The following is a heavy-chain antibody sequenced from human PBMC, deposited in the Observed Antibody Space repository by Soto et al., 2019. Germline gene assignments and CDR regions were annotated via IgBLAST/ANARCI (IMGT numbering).Heavy chain of an antibody. V-gene: IGHV4-4*07. CDR3: AREVGLAARAYDFDY. CDR2: IYTSGST. CDR1: GGSISSYY. J-gene: IGHJ4*02. D-gene: IGHD6-25*01. Sequence: PSETLSLTCTVSGGSISSYYWSWIRQPAGKGLEWSGRIYTSGSTNYNASLKSRVTMSIDTSKNQFSLKLSSVTAVDTAVYDCAREVGLAARAYDFDYWGQGTLVTVSS.